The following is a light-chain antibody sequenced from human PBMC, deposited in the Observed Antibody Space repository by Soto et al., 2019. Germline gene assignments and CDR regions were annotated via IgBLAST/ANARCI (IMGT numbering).Light chain of an antibody. CDR2: LNSDGSH. CDR1: SGHSSHS. V-gene: IGLV4-69*01. J-gene: IGLJ2*01. Sequence: QLVLTQSPSASASLGASVKLTCTLSSGHSSHSIAWHQQRPEKGPRYLMKLNSDGSHSKGDGIPDRFSGSSSGAERYLTISSLQSEDEADYYCQTWVTGIQVFGGGTKVTVL. CDR3: QTWVTGIQV.